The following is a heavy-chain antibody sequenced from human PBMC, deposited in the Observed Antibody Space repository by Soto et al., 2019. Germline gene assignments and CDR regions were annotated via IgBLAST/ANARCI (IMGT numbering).Heavy chain of an antibody. J-gene: IGHJ4*02. V-gene: IGHV1-18*01. D-gene: IGHD2-8*01. CDR1: GYTFSSYG. CDR3: ERSGAYCTSITCLFDSF. CDR2: ISAYNGDT. Sequence: QAQLVQSGAEVKKPGASVKVSCRASGYTFSSYGYAWVRQAPGQGLEWMGWISAYNGDTNYAQKFHDRVTLTTDTSTTTAYMELRTLGSDDTAVYYCERSGAYCTSITCLFDSFWGLGTLVPVSS.